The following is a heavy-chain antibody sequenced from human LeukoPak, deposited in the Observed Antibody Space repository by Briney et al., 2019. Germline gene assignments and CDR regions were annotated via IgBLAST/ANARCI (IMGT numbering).Heavy chain of an antibody. V-gene: IGHV1-18*01. D-gene: IGHD1-26*01. J-gene: IGHJ5*02. CDR3: AREVGAPANWFDP. CDR2: ISAYNDNT. Sequence: ASVKVSCKASGYRFSKYGISWVRQAPGQGLEWMGWISAYNDNTTYAQKFQGRVTITRNTSISTAYMELSSLRSEDTAVYYCAREVGAPANWFDPWGQGTLVTVSS. CDR1: GYRFSKYG.